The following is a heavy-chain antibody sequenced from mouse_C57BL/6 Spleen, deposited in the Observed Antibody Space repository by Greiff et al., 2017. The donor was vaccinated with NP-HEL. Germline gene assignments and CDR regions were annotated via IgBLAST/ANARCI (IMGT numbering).Heavy chain of an antibody. CDR2: IWSGGST. CDR1: GFSLTSYG. J-gene: IGHJ4*01. V-gene: IGHV2-2*01. Sequence: QVQLKESGPGLVQPSQSLSITCTVSGFSLTSYGVHWVRQSPGKGLEWLGVIWSGGSTDYNAAFISRLSISKDNSKSQVFFKMNRLQAEDTAIYYCASDYGEAMDYWGQGTAVTVSS. CDR3: ASDYGEAMDY. D-gene: IGHD2-4*01.